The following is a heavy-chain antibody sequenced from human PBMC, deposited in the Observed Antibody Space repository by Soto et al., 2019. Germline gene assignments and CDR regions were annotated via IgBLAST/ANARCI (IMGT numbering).Heavy chain of an antibody. CDR1: GYTFTSYG. CDR3: ASEGSSSWSDYFDY. V-gene: IGHV1-18*01. J-gene: IGHJ4*02. CDR2: ISAYNGNT. Sequence: ASVKVSCKASGYTFTSYGISWVRQDPGQGLEWMGWISAYNGNTNYAQKLQGRVTMTTDTSTSTAYMELRSLRSDDTAVYYCASEGSSSWSDYFDYWGQGTLVTVSS. D-gene: IGHD6-13*01.